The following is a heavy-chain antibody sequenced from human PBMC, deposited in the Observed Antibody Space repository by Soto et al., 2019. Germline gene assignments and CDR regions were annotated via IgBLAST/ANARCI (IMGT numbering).Heavy chain of an antibody. CDR2: IWYDGSNK. V-gene: IGHV3-33*01. CDR3: ARESTWLRTPFDY. Sequence: GSLRLSCAASGFTFSSYGMRWVRQAPGKGLEWVAVIWYDGSNKYYADSVKGRFTISRDNSKNTLYLQMNSLRAEDTAVYYCARESTWLRTPFDYWGQGTLVTVSS. CDR1: GFTFSSYG. D-gene: IGHD5-12*01. J-gene: IGHJ4*02.